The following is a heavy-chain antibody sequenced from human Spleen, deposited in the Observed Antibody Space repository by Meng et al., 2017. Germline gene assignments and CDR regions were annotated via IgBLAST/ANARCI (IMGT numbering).Heavy chain of an antibody. Sequence: QITLKESGPTLVKPTQTLTLTCTFSGLSPTTTAVGVGWIRQPPGEALEWLALIYWDDNKHYRPSLKNRLTIIKDTSKNQVVLTMTNVDPVDTATYYCVHKRPRSLWFGELYGGWFDTWGQGALVTVSS. V-gene: IGHV2-5*02. D-gene: IGHD3-10*01. CDR1: GLSPTTTAVG. CDR2: IYWDDNK. J-gene: IGHJ5*02. CDR3: VHKRPRSLWFGELYGGWFDT.